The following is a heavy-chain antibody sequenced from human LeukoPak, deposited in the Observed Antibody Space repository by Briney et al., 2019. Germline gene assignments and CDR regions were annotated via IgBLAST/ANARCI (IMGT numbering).Heavy chain of an antibody. V-gene: IGHV1-2*02. Sequence: ASVKVSCKASGYTFTGYYMHWVRRAPGQGLEWMGWINPNSGGTNYAQKFQGRVTMTRDTSISTAYMELSRLRSDDTAVYYCARASYYDFLSGYLDVWGKGTTVTVSS. CDR2: INPNSGGT. CDR3: ARASYYDFLSGYLDV. CDR1: GYTFTGYY. D-gene: IGHD3-3*01. J-gene: IGHJ6*04.